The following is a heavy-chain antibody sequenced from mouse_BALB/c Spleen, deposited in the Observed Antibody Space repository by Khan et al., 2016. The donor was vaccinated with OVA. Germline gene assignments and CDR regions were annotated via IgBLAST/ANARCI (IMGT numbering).Heavy chain of an antibody. D-gene: IGHD2-14*01. J-gene: IGHJ2*01. Sequence: EVQLQESGAELGRPGSSVKLSCKITGNTFTSYGIKWVKQRPGQGLEWIGYIYPGNGYTEYNEKFQGKAILTSDTSSSIAYMQLRSLTSEDSAIYFCTTAYYRYYFDYWGQGTTLTVSS. CDR1: GNTFTSYG. CDR2: IYPGNGYT. V-gene: IGHV1S134*01. CDR3: TTAYYRYYFDY.